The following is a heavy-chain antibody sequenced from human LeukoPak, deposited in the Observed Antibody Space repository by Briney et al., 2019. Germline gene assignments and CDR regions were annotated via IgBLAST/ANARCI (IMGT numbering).Heavy chain of an antibody. CDR1: GFTFSSYA. D-gene: IGHD5-12*01. CDR3: ARDAQRGGYDYFQPGYFDY. CDR2: ISGSGGST. J-gene: IGHJ4*02. Sequence: GGSLRLSCAASGFTFSSYAMSWVRQAPEKGLEWVSAISGSGGSTYYADSVKGRFTISRDNAKNSLYLQMNSLRAEDTAVYYCARDAQRGGYDYFQPGYFDYWGQGTLVTVSS. V-gene: IGHV3-23*01.